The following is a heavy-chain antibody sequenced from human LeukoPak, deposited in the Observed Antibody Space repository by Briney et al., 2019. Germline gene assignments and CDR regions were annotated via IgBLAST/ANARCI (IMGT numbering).Heavy chain of an antibody. Sequence: PGGSLRLSCAASGFTFSSYGMNWVRQAPGKGLEWVSSITSSSSYIYYADSVKGRFTISRDNAKNSLYLQMNSLRAEDTAVYYCARSYSSSRGTFDYWGQGALVTVSS. D-gene: IGHD6-6*01. J-gene: IGHJ4*02. CDR1: GFTFSSYG. CDR2: ITSSSSYI. V-gene: IGHV3-21*01. CDR3: ARSYSSSRGTFDY.